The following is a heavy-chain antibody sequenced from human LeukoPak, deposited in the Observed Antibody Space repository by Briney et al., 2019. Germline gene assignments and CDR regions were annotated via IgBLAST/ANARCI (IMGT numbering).Heavy chain of an antibody. Sequence: GGSLRLSCVASGFTFSDSWMSWVRQAPGKGLEWVSGISWNSGSIGYADSVKGRFTISRDNAKNSLYLQMNSLRAEDTALDYCAKVDRATYYYDSSGNAFDYWGQGTLVTVSS. CDR2: ISWNSGSI. CDR1: GFTFSDSW. D-gene: IGHD3-22*01. V-gene: IGHV3-9*01. J-gene: IGHJ4*02. CDR3: AKVDRATYYYDSSGNAFDY.